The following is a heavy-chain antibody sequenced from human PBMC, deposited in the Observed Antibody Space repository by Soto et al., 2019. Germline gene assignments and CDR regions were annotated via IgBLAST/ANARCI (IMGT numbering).Heavy chain of an antibody. J-gene: IGHJ4*02. Sequence: GGSLRLSCAASGFTFDDYAMHWVRQAPGKGLEWVSGISWNSGSIGYADSVKGRFTISRDNAKNSLYLQMNSLRAEDTALYYCAKGGSAHSNFNPFDYWGQGT. CDR3: AKGGSAHSNFNPFDY. V-gene: IGHV3-9*01. CDR2: ISWNSGSI. CDR1: GFTFDDYA. D-gene: IGHD4-4*01.